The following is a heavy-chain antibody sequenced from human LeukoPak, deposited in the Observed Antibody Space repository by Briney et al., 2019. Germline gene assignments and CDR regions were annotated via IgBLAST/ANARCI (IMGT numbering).Heavy chain of an antibody. CDR2: SNPNSGDT. D-gene: IGHD4-17*01. Sequence: ASVKVSCKASGYTFIGNYMHWVRQAPGQGLEWMGWSNPNSGDTNYTQNFQGRVTMTRDTSISTAYMELSRLRSDDTAVYYCARGSPHGDPLDYWGRGTLVTVSS. J-gene: IGHJ4*02. CDR3: ARGSPHGDPLDY. V-gene: IGHV1-2*02. CDR1: GYTFIGNY.